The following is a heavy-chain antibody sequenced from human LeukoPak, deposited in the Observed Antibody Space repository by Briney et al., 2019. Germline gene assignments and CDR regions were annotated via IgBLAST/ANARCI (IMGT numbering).Heavy chain of an antibody. Sequence: PSETLSLTCTVSGGSISSGSYLWRWIRQPAGKGLEWIARVSATGGTDYSPSLRSRVTISVDTSENQFSLKLTSVTAADTAVYYCARAQGALVVPFGYWGQGTLVTVSS. CDR2: VSATGGT. D-gene: IGHD3-22*01. CDR3: ARAQGALVVPFGY. V-gene: IGHV4-61*02. J-gene: IGHJ4*02. CDR1: GGSISSGSYL.